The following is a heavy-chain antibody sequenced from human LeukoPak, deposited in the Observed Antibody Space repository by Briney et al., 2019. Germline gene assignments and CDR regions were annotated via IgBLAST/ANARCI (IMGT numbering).Heavy chain of an antibody. J-gene: IGHJ3*02. Sequence: GGSLRLSCAASGFTFSRCWMNWVRQAPGKGLEWVASIKQDGSEQYYVDSVKGRFTISRDNANNSLYLQMNSLRAEDTAVYYCARREPSGSSATFDIWGQGTMVTVSS. CDR2: IKQDGSEQ. CDR3: ARREPSGSSATFDI. CDR1: GFTFSRCW. D-gene: IGHD1-26*01. V-gene: IGHV3-7*01.